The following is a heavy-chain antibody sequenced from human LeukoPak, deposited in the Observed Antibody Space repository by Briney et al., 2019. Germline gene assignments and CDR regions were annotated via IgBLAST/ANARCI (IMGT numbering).Heavy chain of an antibody. J-gene: IGHJ3*02. CDR2: IYYSGST. CDR1: GGSISSYY. D-gene: IGHD1-26*01. Sequence: SETLSLTCTVSGGSISSYYWSWIRQPPGKGLEWIGYIYYSGSTNYNPSLKSRVTISVDTSKNQFSLKLSSVTAADTAVYYCARDRWDRAFDIWGQGTMVTVSS. CDR3: ARDRWDRAFDI. V-gene: IGHV4-59*01.